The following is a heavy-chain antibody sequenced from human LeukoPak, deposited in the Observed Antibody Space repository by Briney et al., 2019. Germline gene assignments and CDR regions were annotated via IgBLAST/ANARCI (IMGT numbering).Heavy chain of an antibody. CDR2: IYHSGST. V-gene: IGHV4-4*02. J-gene: IGHJ6*02. Sequence: SETLSLTCAVSGGSISSSNWWSWVRQPPGKGLEWIGEIYHSGSTNYNPSLKSRVTISVDTSKNQFSLKLSSVTPEDTAVYYCARDREGEAYSYYYYGMDVWGQGTTVTVSS. CDR3: ARDREGEAYSYYYYGMDV. CDR1: GGSISSSNW. D-gene: IGHD1-26*01.